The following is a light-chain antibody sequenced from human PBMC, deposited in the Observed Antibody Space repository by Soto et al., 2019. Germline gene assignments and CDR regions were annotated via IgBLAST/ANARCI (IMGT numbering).Light chain of an antibody. CDR2: WAS. J-gene: IGKJ4*01. Sequence: DIVMTQSPDSLAVSLGERATINCKSSQSVLYSSNNRNYLAWYQQKPRQPPKLLIYWASTRESGVPDRFSGSGSGTDFTLTISSLQAEDGAVYYCQQYYSSPLTFGGWTKVEIK. CDR1: QSVLYSSNNRNY. V-gene: IGKV4-1*01. CDR3: QQYYSSPLT.